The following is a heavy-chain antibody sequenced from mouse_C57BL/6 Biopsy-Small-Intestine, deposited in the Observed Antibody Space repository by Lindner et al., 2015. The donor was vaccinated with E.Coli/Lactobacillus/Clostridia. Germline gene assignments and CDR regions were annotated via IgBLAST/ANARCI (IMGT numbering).Heavy chain of an antibody. CDR1: GYAFANYL. J-gene: IGHJ2*01. CDR3: ASWGNFEN. CDR2: INPGSGGT. Sequence: VQLQESGAELVRPGTSVKVSCKASGYAFANYLIEWVKQRPGQGLEWIGVINPGSGGTAYNEKFKGKATLTSDKSSRTAYMQLSSLTSEDSAVYFCASWGNFENWGQGTTLTVSS. D-gene: IGHD4-1*01. V-gene: IGHV1-54*01.